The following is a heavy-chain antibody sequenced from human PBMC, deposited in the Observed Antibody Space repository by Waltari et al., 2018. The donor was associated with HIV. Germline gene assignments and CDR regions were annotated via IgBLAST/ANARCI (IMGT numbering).Heavy chain of an antibody. D-gene: IGHD3-22*01. V-gene: IGHV4-59*01. CDR2: IYYSGST. J-gene: IGHJ4*02. CDR1: GGSISSYY. Sequence: QVQLQESGPGLVKPSETLSLTCTVSGGSISSYYWSWIRQPPGKGLEWIGCIYYSGSTNYNPSLKSRVTISVDTSKNQFSLKLSSVTAADTAVYYCARSWQYYDSSGLLNSQFDYWGQGILVTVSS. CDR3: ARSWQYYDSSGLLNSQFDY.